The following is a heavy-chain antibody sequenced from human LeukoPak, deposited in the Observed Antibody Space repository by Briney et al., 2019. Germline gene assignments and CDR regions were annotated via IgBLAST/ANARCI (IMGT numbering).Heavy chain of an antibody. J-gene: IGHJ4*02. CDR1: GFTFSSYS. CDR2: ISSSSSYI. V-gene: IGHV3-21*01. D-gene: IGHD5-24*01. Sequence: PGGSLRLSCAASGFTFSSYSMNWVRQAPGKGLEWVSSISSSSSYIYYADSVKGRFTISRDNAKNSLYLQMNSLRAEDTAVYYCAKPLVATSDPFDYWGQGTLVTVSS. CDR3: AKPLVATSDPFDY.